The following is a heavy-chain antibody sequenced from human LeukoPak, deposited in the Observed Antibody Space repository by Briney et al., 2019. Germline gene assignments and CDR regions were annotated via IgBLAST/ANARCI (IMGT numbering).Heavy chain of an antibody. CDR2: ISSHTGNK. Sequence: ASVKVSCKASGYVFTSYGISWVRQAPGQGLEWMGWISSHTGNKRYAQRFQDRVTMTTDISTTTAYLDLRSLRFDDTAVYYCARDVRRLQLSTYFFDFWGQGTLVSVSS. J-gene: IGHJ4*02. D-gene: IGHD4-17*01. CDR1: GYVFTSYG. CDR3: ARDVRRLQLSTYFFDF. V-gene: IGHV1-18*01.